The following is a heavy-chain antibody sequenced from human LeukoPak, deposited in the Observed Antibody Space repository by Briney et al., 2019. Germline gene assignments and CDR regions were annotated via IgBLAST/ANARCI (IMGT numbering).Heavy chain of an antibody. CDR2: FDPEDGET. CDR3: ATARKLWFGELFAYFFDY. D-gene: IGHD3-10*01. V-gene: IGHV1-24*01. CDR1: GYTLTELS. J-gene: IGHJ4*02. Sequence: ASVKVSCKVSGYTLTELSMHWVRRAPGKGLEWMGGFDPEDGETIYAQKFQGRVTMTEDTSTDTAYMELSSLRSEDTAVYYCATARKLWFGELFAYFFDYWGQGTLVTVSS.